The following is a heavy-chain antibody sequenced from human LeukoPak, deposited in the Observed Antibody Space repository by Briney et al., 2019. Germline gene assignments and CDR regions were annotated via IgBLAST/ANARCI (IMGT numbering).Heavy chain of an antibody. D-gene: IGHD3-10*01. CDR3: ANQYYYGSGSPKRRYYFDY. CDR1: GFTFSSYG. Sequence: PGGSLRLSCAASGFTFSSYGMSWVRQAPGKGLEWVSAISGSAGSTYYADSVKGRFTISRDNSKNTLYLQMNSLRAEDTAVYYCANQYYYGSGSPKRRYYFDYWGQGTLVTVSS. V-gene: IGHV3-23*01. CDR2: ISGSAGST. J-gene: IGHJ4*02.